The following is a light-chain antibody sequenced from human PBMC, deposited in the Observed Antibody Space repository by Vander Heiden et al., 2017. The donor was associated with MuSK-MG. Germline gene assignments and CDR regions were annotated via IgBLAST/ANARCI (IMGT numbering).Light chain of an antibody. Sequence: EVVMTQSPATLSVSPGARATLSCRASQSVSSNLAWYQQKPGQAPRLLMYGASTRATGIPARFSGRGSGTEFTLTISSLQSEDFALYYGQQYKTWALTFGGGTKVENK. CDR3: QQYKTWALT. V-gene: IGKV3-15*01. CDR1: QSVSSN. J-gene: IGKJ4*02. CDR2: GAS.